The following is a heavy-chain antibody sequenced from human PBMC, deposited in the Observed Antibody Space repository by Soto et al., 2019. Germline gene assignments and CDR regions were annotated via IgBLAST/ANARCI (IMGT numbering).Heavy chain of an antibody. V-gene: IGHV4-34*01. Sequence: SETLSLTCAVYGGSFNGYYWRWIRHPPGKGLEWIGEINHSGSTNYNPSLKRRVTISVDTSKNQFSQKLSSVPAADTAVYYCARRLLYSSSGLDVWGQGTTVSVSS. CDR2: INHSGST. J-gene: IGHJ6*02. CDR3: ARRLLYSSSGLDV. D-gene: IGHD6-6*01. CDR1: GGSFNGYY.